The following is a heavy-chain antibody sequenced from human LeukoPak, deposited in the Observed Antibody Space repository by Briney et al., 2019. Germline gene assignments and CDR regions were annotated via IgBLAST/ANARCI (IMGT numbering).Heavy chain of an antibody. CDR1: GLTFSNAL. V-gene: IGHV3-15*01. CDR2: IYRSSNGETT. Sequence: PGGSLRLSCAASGLTFSNALMTWVRQAPGKGLEWVGRIYRSSNGETTDYGAPVKGRFTMSRDDSKNTLYLQMNSLKTEDTAVYYCTTYSSGSCYFWGQGTLVTVSS. CDR3: TTYSSGSCYF. J-gene: IGHJ4*02. D-gene: IGHD6-19*01.